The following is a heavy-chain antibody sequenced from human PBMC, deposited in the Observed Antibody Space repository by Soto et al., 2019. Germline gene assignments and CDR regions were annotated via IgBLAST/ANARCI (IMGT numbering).Heavy chain of an antibody. D-gene: IGHD3-16*02. Sequence: QVQLVESGGGVVQPGKSLRLSCAASGFTFSSYALHWVRQAPGKGLEWVAVISYDGNNKYYADSVKGRFTISRDNSKNTLYLQMNSLRAEDTAVYYCARDLGGGSYPNSDYWGQGTLVTVSS. V-gene: IGHV3-30-3*01. J-gene: IGHJ4*02. CDR3: ARDLGGGSYPNSDY. CDR2: ISYDGNNK. CDR1: GFTFSSYA.